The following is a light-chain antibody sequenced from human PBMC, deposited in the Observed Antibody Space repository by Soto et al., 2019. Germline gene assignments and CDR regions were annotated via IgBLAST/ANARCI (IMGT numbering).Light chain of an antibody. V-gene: IGKV1-5*01. CDR3: HQYSSFLYT. Sequence: DIQMTQSPSTLSASVGDRVTITCRASQTISNWLAWYQQKPGKAPKLLIFDASTLESGVPSRISGSGSGTEFTLTISSLQPDDFATYYCHQYSSFLYTFGQGTKLEIK. J-gene: IGKJ2*01. CDR2: DAS. CDR1: QTISNW.